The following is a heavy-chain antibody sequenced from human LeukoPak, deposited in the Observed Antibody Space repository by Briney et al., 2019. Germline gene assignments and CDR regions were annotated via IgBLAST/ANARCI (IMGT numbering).Heavy chain of an antibody. CDR3: ARDPGYGGYGGG. CDR2: ISSSSSYI. Sequence: PGGSLRLSCAASGFTFSSYSMNWVRQAPGKGLEWVSSISSSSSYIYYADSVKGRFTISRDNAKNSLYLQMNSLRAEDTAVYYCARDPGYGGYGGGWGQGTLVTVSS. D-gene: IGHD5-12*01. V-gene: IGHV3-21*01. J-gene: IGHJ4*02. CDR1: GFTFSSYS.